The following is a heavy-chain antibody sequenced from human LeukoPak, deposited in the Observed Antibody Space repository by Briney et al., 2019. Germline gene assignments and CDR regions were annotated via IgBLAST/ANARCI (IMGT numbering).Heavy chain of an antibody. D-gene: IGHD4-17*01. CDR3: ARQTPTTDNWFDP. J-gene: IGHJ5*02. Sequence: PSETLSLTCTVSGVSISSSSYYWGWIRQPPGKGLEWIGSIYYSGSTYYNPSLKSRVTISVDTPKNQFSLKLSSVTAADTAVYYCARQTPTTDNWFDPWGQGTLVTVSS. V-gene: IGHV4-39*01. CDR1: GVSISSSSYY. CDR2: IYYSGST.